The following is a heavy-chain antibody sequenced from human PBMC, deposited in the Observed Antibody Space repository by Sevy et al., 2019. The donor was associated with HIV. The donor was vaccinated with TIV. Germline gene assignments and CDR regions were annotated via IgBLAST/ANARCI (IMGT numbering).Heavy chain of an antibody. Sequence: SETLSLTCTVSGGSISSNYWSWIRQPTGKGLEWIGYIYSSGSSYNPSLKSRVSISMDTSKNQFSLKLNSVTAADTAVYYCARSSGYSYGDFDYWGQGTLVTVSS. CDR2: IYSSGSS. D-gene: IGHD5-18*01. CDR3: ARSSGYSYGDFDY. J-gene: IGHJ4*02. CDR1: GGSISSNY. V-gene: IGHV4-59*01.